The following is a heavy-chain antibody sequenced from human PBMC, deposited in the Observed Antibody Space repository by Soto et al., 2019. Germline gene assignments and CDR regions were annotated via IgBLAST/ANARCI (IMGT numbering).Heavy chain of an antibody. V-gene: IGHV4-4*02. CDR2: MYHAGSP. D-gene: IGHD3-10*01. CDR1: GVSISTSSW. J-gene: IGHJ4*02. CDR3: VRGEGPGSFSN. Sequence: QVHLQESGPGLVKPSGTLSLTCTVSGVSISTSSWWTWVRQSPGKGLEWIGEMYHAGSPYYSPSLKRRGTISVDKANNRFSLRLTSLTAADTAVYYCVRGEGPGSFSNWGQGTLVTVSS.